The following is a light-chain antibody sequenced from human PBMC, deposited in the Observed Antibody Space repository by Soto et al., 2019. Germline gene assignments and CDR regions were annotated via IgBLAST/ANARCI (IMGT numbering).Light chain of an antibody. CDR1: QYITIY. J-gene: IGKJ4*01. Sequence: EIVSTQSPATLSFSPVEIATLSCRASQYITIYLAWYQQKPGQAPRLLIYDASNRATGIPARFSGSGSGTDFTLTISSLEPEDFAVYYCQQRSNWPPELNCGGGNKGDIK. CDR2: DAS. V-gene: IGKV3-11*01. CDR3: QQRSNWPPELN.